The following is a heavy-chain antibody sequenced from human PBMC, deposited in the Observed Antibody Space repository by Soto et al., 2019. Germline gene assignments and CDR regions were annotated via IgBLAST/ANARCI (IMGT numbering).Heavy chain of an antibody. J-gene: IGHJ4*02. CDR1: GGSFSGYY. Sequence: QVQLQQWGAGLLKPSETLSLTCAVYGGSFSGYYWSWIRQPPGKGLEWLGEINHSGSTNYNPSLRSRVTISVDTSKNQFSLKLSSVTAADTAVYYCATGTDYSNYYYFDYWGQGTLVTVSS. CDR3: ATGTDYSNYYYFDY. V-gene: IGHV4-34*01. CDR2: INHSGST. D-gene: IGHD4-4*01.